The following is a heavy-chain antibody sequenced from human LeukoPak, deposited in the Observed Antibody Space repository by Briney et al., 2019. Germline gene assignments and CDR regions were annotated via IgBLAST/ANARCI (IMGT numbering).Heavy chain of an antibody. CDR2: ISAYNGNT. D-gene: IGHD3-10*01. CDR1: GYTFTSYG. J-gene: IGHJ6*03. CDR3: ARVGYYGSGSYLSYYYYMDV. V-gene: IGHV1-18*01. Sequence: ASVKVSCKASGYTFTSYGISWVRQAPGQGLEWMGWISAYNGNTNYAQKLQGRVTMTTDTSTSTAYMELRSLRSDDTAVYYCARVGYYGSGSYLSYYYYMDVWGKGTTVTVSS.